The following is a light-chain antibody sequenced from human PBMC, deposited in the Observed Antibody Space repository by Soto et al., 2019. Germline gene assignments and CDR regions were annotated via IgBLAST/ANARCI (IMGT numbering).Light chain of an antibody. V-gene: IGLV2-14*01. J-gene: IGLJ1*01. CDR1: SSDVGGYNY. Sequence: QSVLTQPASVSGSPGQSITISCTGTSSDVGGYNYVSWYQQHPGKAPKLMIYAVSNRPSGVSNRFSGSKSGNTATLTISGLQAEDEADYYCCSYTVSGTYVFANGTKVNVL. CDR3: CSYTVSGTYV. CDR2: AVS.